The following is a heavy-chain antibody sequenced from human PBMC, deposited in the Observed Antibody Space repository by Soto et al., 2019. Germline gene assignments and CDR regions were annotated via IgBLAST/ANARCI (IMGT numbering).Heavy chain of an antibody. CDR1: GDTFISHA. D-gene: IGHD6-13*01. CDR3: ARGDERQLVHYHYYGMDV. J-gene: IGHJ6*02. Sequence: SVKVSGNASGDTFISHAIYWLRHATGQGLEWMGWMNPNSGNTGYAQKFQGRFTMTMNTSISTAYMELSRLRSEDTAVYSCARGDERQLVHYHYYGMDVWGQGSTVTVSS. CDR2: MNPNSGNT. V-gene: IGHV1-8*01.